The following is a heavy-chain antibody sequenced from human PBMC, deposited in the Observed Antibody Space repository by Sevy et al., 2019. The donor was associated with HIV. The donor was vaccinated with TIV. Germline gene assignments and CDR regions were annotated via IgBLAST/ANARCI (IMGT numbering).Heavy chain of an antibody. CDR3: ARRTEYCSSTSCSIDY. D-gene: IGHD2-2*01. J-gene: IGHJ4*02. CDR1: GFTFSSYS. CDR2: ISSSSSYI. Sequence: GGSLRLSCAASGFTFSSYSMNWVRQAPGKGLEWVSSISSSSSYIYCADSVKGRFTISRDNAKNSLYLQMNSLRAEDTAVYYCARRTEYCSSTSCSIDYWGQGTLVTVSS. V-gene: IGHV3-21*01.